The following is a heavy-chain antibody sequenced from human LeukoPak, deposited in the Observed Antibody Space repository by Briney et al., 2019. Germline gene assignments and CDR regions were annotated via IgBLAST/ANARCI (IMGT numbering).Heavy chain of an antibody. CDR2: INPNSGGT. Sequence: ASVTVSLKASGYTFTGYYIHWVRQAPGQGLAWVGFINPNSGGTNNAHTFQGRVTMTRDTSISTAYMELSRLRSDDTAVCFCARAGASGSTGNWFDFWGRGALVAVCS. CDR3: ARAGASGSTGNWFDF. CDR1: GYTFTGYY. J-gene: IGHJ5*01. D-gene: IGHD1-7*01. V-gene: IGHV1-2*02.